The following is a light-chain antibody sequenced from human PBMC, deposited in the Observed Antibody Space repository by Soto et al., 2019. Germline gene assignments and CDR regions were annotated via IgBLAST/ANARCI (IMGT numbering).Light chain of an antibody. V-gene: IGLV1-47*01. CDR3: AAWDDSLSAFYV. CDR1: SSNIGSNY. Sequence: QPVLTQPPSASGTPGQRVTISCSGSSSNIGSNYVYWYQQLPGTAPKLLIYRNNQRPSGVPDRFSGSKSGTSASLAISGLRSEDEADYYCAAWDDSLSAFYVFGTGTQLTVL. J-gene: IGLJ1*01. CDR2: RNN.